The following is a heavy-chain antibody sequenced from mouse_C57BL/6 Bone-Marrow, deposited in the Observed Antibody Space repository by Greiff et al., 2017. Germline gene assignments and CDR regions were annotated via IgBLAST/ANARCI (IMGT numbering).Heavy chain of an antibody. CDR1: GYTFTSYW. J-gene: IGHJ2*01. CDR3: TRERTGTDYFDY. Sequence: QVQLQQPGAELVMPGASVKLSCKASGYTFTSYWMHWVKQRPGQGLEWIGEIDPSDSYTNYNQKFKGKSTLTVDKSSSTAYMQLSSLTSEDSAVHYCTRERTGTDYFDYWGKGTTLTVSS. D-gene: IGHD4-1*01. V-gene: IGHV1-69*01. CDR2: IDPSDSYT.